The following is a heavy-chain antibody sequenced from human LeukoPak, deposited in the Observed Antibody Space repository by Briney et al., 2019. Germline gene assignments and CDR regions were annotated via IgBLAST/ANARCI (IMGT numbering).Heavy chain of an antibody. CDR2: TYYRSKWYN. D-gene: IGHD2-2*01. V-gene: IGHV6-1*01. CDR3: ARVRRQPGYCSSTSCYDYYYYYYMDV. Sequence: SQTLSLTCAISGDSVSNNCSAWNWLRQSPSRGLEWLGRTYYRSKWYNDYAVSVKSRITINPDTSKNQFSLQLNSVTPEDTAVYYCARVRRQPGYCSSTSCYDYYYYYYMDVWGKGTTVTVSS. J-gene: IGHJ6*03. CDR1: GDSVSNNCSA.